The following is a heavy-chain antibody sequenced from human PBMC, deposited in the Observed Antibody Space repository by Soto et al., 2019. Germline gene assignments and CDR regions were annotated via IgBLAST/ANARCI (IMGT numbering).Heavy chain of an antibody. J-gene: IGHJ4*02. Sequence: QVRLEQSGAEVKEPGASVKISCKASGYDFNSYSIHWLRQAPGQRPEYMGRINGGIGNTKFSQKFQDRLTITRDTSASAMYMELRSLTSDDTGVYYCARSSVTIDGLDFWGQGTLVIVSS. CDR2: INGGIGNT. CDR3: ARSSVTIDGLDF. CDR1: GYDFNSYS. V-gene: IGHV1-3*01. D-gene: IGHD4-17*01.